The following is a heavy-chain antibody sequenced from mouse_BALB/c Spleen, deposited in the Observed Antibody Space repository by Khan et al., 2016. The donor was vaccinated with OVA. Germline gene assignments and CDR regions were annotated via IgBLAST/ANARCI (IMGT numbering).Heavy chain of an antibody. V-gene: IGHV3-2*02. Sequence: EVKLLESGPGLVKPSQSLSLTCTVTGYSITSDYAWDWIRQFPGNKLEWMGYICYSGSTSYNPSLKSRISITRDTSKNQFFLQLNSVTTEDTATYYCARKNYYGYALDYWGQGTSVTVSS. D-gene: IGHD1-1*01. CDR3: ARKNYYGYALDY. J-gene: IGHJ4*01. CDR2: ICYSGST. CDR1: GYSITSDYA.